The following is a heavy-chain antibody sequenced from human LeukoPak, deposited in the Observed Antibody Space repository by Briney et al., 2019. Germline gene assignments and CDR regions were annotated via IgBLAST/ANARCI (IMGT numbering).Heavy chain of an antibody. Sequence: GASVKVSCKASGGTFSSYAISWVRQAPGQGLEWMGRIIPILGIANYAQKFQGRVTITADKSTSTAYMELSSLRSEDTAVYYCARVLQVGDSAAADDPDSGPFDYWGQGTLVTVSS. CDR2: IIPILGIA. CDR3: ARVLQVGDSAAADDPDSGPFDY. J-gene: IGHJ4*02. V-gene: IGHV1-69*04. CDR1: GGTFSSYA. D-gene: IGHD6-13*01.